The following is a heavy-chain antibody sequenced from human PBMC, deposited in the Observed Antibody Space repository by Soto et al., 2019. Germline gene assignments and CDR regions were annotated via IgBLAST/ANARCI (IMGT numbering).Heavy chain of an antibody. D-gene: IGHD3-22*01. J-gene: IGHJ3*02. Sequence: PGESLKISCKGSGYSFTSYWISWVRQMPGKGLEWMGRIDPSDSYTNYSPSFQGHVTISADKSISTAYLQWSSLKASDTAMYYCAKYYYDSSGNTAFDIWGQGTMDTVSS. CDR2: IDPSDSYT. CDR1: GYSFTSYW. V-gene: IGHV5-10-1*01. CDR3: AKYYYDSSGNTAFDI.